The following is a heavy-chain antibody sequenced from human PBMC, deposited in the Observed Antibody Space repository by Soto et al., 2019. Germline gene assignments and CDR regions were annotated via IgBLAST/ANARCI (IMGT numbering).Heavy chain of an antibody. CDR2: IIPIFGTA. V-gene: IGHV1-69*13. J-gene: IGHJ6*02. CDR1: GGTFSSYA. D-gene: IGHD6-25*01. Sequence: SVKVSCKASGGTFSSYAICWVRQAPGQGLEWMGGIIPIFGTANYAQKFQGRVTITADESTSTAYMELSSLRSEDTAVYYCAGAQYSSGWHYYYNGLDVWGQGTTVTVSS. CDR3: AGAQYSSGWHYYYNGLDV.